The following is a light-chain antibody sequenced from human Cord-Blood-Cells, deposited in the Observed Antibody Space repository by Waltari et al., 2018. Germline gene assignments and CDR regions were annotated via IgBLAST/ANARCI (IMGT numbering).Light chain of an antibody. CDR2: DVS. V-gene: IGLV2-14*01. Sequence: QSALTQPASVSGSPGQSITISCTGTSSYVGGYNYFSWYQQHPGKAPKLMIYDVSKRPSGVSNRFSGSKSGNTASLTISGLQAEDEADYYCSSYTSSSTLFGGGTKLTVL. CDR1: SSYVGGYNY. CDR3: SSYTSSSTL. J-gene: IGLJ2*01.